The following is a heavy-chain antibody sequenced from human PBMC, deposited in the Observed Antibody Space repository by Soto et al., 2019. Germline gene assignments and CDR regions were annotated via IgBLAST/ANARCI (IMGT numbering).Heavy chain of an antibody. CDR3: AKDPVQLWLTYYFDY. CDR1: GFTFSSYG. Sequence: GGSLRLSCAGSGFTFSSYGMHWVRQAPGKGLECVAVISYDGTKKYYADSVKGRFTISRDNSNNTLFLQMNSLRSEDTAVYYCAKDPVQLWLTYYFDYWGQGVLVTVSS. J-gene: IGHJ4*02. D-gene: IGHD5-18*01. V-gene: IGHV3-30*18. CDR2: ISYDGTKK.